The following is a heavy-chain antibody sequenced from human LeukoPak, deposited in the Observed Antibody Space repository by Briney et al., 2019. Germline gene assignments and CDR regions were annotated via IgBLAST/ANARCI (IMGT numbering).Heavy chain of an antibody. Sequence: PSETLSLTCTVSGGSISSSSYSWGWIRQPPGKGLEWIGSIYYSGSTYYNPSLKSRVTISVDTSKNQFSLKLSSVTAADTAVYYCARLTDVVTLDYWGQGTLVTVSS. V-gene: IGHV4-39*01. CDR2: IYYSGST. CDR3: ARLTDVVTLDY. D-gene: IGHD4-23*01. CDR1: GGSISSSSYS. J-gene: IGHJ4*02.